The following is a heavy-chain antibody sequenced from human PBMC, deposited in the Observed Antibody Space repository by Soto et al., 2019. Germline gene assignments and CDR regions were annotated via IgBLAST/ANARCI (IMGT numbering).Heavy chain of an antibody. CDR1: GFTFSSYS. CDR2: ISYDGSNK. D-gene: IGHD1-26*01. Sequence: GGSLRLSCAASGFTFSSYSMHWVRQAPGKGLEWVAVISYDGSNKYYADSVKGRFTISRDNSKNTLYLQMNSLRAEDTAVYYCAKAVPRSYYPEDYYYGMDVWGQGTTVTVSS. CDR3: AKAVPRSYYPEDYYYGMDV. V-gene: IGHV3-30*18. J-gene: IGHJ6*02.